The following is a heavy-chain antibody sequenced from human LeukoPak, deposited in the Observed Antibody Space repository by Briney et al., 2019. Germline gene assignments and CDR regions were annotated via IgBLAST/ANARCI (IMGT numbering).Heavy chain of an antibody. V-gene: IGHV4-30-4*01. CDR2: IYYSGST. J-gene: IGHJ5*02. CDR3: ARYYGSLNWFDP. D-gene: IGHD3-10*01. CDR1: GGSISSGDYY. Sequence: PSETLSLTCTVSGGSISSGDYYWSWIRQPPGKGLEWIGYIYYSGSTYYNPSLKSRVTISVDTSKNQFPLKLSSVTAADTAVYYCARYYGSLNWFDPWGQGTLVTVSS.